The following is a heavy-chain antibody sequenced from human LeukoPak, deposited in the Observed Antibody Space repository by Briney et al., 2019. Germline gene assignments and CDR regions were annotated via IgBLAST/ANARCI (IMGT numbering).Heavy chain of an antibody. CDR1: GFIVNNNY. CDR3: ARGYYGLDV. CDR2: IYSGGST. J-gene: IGHJ6*02. Sequence: GGSLRLSCAASGFIVNNNYMNWVRQAPGKGLEWVSLIYSGGSTYYADSVKGRFTISRDNSKNTLYLQMNSLRAEDTAAYYCARGYYGLDVWGQGTTVTVSS. V-gene: IGHV3-53*01.